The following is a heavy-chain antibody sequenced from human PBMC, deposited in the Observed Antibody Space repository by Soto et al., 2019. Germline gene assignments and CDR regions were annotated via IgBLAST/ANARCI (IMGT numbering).Heavy chain of an antibody. CDR1: GFTVSSKY. V-gene: IGHV3-53*01. CDR2: IWSAGLT. Sequence: PGGSLRLSCAASGFTVSSKYMNWVRQAPGKGLEWVSIIWSAGLTYYADSVGGRFTISRDISKNILFLQMNSLRAEDSAIYYCARELPPDLWGQGTLVTVSS. D-gene: IGHD2-15*01. CDR3: ARELPPDL. J-gene: IGHJ5*02.